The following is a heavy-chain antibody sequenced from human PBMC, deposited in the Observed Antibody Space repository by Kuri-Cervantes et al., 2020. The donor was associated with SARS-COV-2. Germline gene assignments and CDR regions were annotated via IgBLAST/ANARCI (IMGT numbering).Heavy chain of an antibody. Sequence: GESLKISCAASGFTFSSYGMHWVRQAPGKGLEWVAVISYDGSNKYYADSVKGRFTISRDNSKNTLYLQMNSLRAEDTAVYYCAGEIVGISEGAFDIWGQGTMVTVSS. CDR3: AGEIVGISEGAFDI. D-gene: IGHD2-21*01. CDR2: ISYDGSNK. V-gene: IGHV3-30*03. CDR1: GFTFSSYG. J-gene: IGHJ3*02.